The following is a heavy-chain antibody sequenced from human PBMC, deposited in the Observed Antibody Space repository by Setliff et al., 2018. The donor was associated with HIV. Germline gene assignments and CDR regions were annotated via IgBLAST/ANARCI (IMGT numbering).Heavy chain of an antibody. CDR3: AKGVGHNFYFMDV. D-gene: IGHD3-10*01. CDR1: GLTLSKYA. J-gene: IGHJ6*03. CDR2: ISGSATTT. V-gene: IGHV3-23*01. Sequence: SLRLSCAASGLTLSKYAMTWVRQVPGKGLEWVAAISGSATTTNYADSVKGRFTISRDNSRNTVSLQINSLRVEDSAIFYCAKGVGHNFYFMDVWGKGITVTVSS.